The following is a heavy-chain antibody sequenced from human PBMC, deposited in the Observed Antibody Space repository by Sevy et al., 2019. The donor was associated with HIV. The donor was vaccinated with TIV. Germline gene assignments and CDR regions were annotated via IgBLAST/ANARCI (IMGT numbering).Heavy chain of an antibody. CDR1: GYTFTSFG. J-gene: IGHJ3*01. CDR3: GRWDMATSSDAFDF. Sequence: ASVKVSCKPSGYTFTSFGFTWVRQAPRQGLEWVGSINTYNSNTYYAQRLQGRLSMTTDTSTSTAYMELRSLRSDDTAVYFCGRWDMATSSDAFDFWGQGTMVTVSS. D-gene: IGHD5-12*01. V-gene: IGHV1-18*01. CDR2: INTYNSNT.